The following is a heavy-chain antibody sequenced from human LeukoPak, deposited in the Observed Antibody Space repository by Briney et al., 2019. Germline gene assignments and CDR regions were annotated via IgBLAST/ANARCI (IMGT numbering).Heavy chain of an antibody. CDR1: SGSINIGDRY. CDR3: ARDLVI. V-gene: IGHV4-31*03. J-gene: IGHJ4*02. D-gene: IGHD2-2*01. CDR2: IHSSGST. Sequence: SQTLSLTCTVSSGSINIGDRYWSWIRQHPGKGLDWIGYIHSSGSTYYNPSLKSRLTISVDTSKTQFSLTLTSVTAADAAVYYCARDLVIWGPGTLVTVSS.